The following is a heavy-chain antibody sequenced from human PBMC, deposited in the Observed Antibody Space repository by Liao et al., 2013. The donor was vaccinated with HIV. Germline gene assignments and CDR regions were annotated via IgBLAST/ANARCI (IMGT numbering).Heavy chain of an antibody. V-gene: IGHV4-59*01. Sequence: QVQLQESGPGLVKPSETLSLTCTVSGGSIDTYYWNWIRQPPGKGLEWIGYVYYTGSTHYNPSLESRVTISVDTSKNQFSLKLSSVTAADTAMYYCARDGRDYDGSGYHNWFDPWGQGTRVTVSS. D-gene: IGHD3-22*01. CDR3: ARDGRDYDGSGYHNWFDP. J-gene: IGHJ5*02. CDR1: GGSIDTYY. CDR2: VYYTGST.